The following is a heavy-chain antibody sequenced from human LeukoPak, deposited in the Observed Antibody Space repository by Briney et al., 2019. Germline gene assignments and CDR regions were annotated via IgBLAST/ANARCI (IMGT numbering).Heavy chain of an antibody. V-gene: IGHV4-59*01. J-gene: IGHJ4*02. D-gene: IGHD3-22*01. CDR2: IYYSGST. Sequence: PSETLSLTCTVSGGSISSYYWSWIRQPPGKGLEWIGYIYYSGSTNYNPSLKSRVTISVDTSKNQFSLKLSSVTAADTAVYYCARSSTADSSGYYPFDYWGQGTLVTVSS. CDR1: GGSISSYY. CDR3: ARSSTADSSGYYPFDY.